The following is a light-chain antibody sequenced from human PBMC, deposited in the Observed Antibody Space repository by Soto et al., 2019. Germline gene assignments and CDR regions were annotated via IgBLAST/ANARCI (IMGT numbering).Light chain of an antibody. Sequence: EIVLAQSPATLSLSPGDRATLSCRASRSVGDYLAWYQQKPGQPPRLLIYDTSYRATGIPARFSGSGSGTDFTLTISSLEPEDFAVYYCQQRSDWPLTFGGGTKVEIK. CDR1: RSVGDY. J-gene: IGKJ4*01. CDR3: QQRSDWPLT. V-gene: IGKV3-11*01. CDR2: DTS.